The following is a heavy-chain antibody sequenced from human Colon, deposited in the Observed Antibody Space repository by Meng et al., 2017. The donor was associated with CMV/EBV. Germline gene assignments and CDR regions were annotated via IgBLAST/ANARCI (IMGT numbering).Heavy chain of an antibody. CDR3: ARATRDRVITGSNGSFGY. CDR2: TNPKSGDT. J-gene: IGHJ4*02. CDR1: GYTFIGHY. D-gene: IGHD1-7*01. V-gene: IGHV1-2*02. Sequence: ASVKVSCKASGYTFIGHYLHWVRQAPGQGLEWMGWTNPKSGDTNYAQKFQGRVTMTRDTSTSTAYMEVSRLTSDDTAMYYCARATRDRVITGSNGSFGYWGQGTLVTVSS.